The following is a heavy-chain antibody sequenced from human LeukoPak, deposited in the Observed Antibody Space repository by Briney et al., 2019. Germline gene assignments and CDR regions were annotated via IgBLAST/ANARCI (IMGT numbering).Heavy chain of an antibody. CDR2: IYSGGST. Sequence: QPGGSLRLSRAASGFTVSSNYMSWVRQAPGKGLEWVSVIYSGGSTYYADSVKGRFTISRDNSKNTLYLQMNSLRAEDTAVYYCAREGVSGLDYWGQGTLVTVSS. J-gene: IGHJ4*02. CDR1: GFTVSSNY. CDR3: AREGVSGLDY. D-gene: IGHD6-19*01. V-gene: IGHV3-66*02.